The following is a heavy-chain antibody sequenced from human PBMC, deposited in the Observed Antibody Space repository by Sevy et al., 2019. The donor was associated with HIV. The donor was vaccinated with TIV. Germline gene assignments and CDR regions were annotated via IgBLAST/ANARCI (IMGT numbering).Heavy chain of an antibody. V-gene: IGHV3-30-3*01. CDR2: ISYDGSNK. Sequence: GGSLRLSCAASGFTFSSYAMHWVRQAPGKGLEWVAVISYDGSNKYYADSVKGRFTISRDNSKNTLYLQMNNLRAEDTAVYYCAGAQGYFDWLSRSGWGVYYYGMDVWGQGTTVTVSS. CDR3: AGAQGYFDWLSRSGWGVYYYGMDV. D-gene: IGHD3-9*01. CDR1: GFTFSSYA. J-gene: IGHJ6*02.